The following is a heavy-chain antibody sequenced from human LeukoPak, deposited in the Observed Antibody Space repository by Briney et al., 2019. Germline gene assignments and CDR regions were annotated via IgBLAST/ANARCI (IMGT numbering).Heavy chain of an antibody. V-gene: IGHV3-48*01. D-gene: IGHD5-24*01. Sequence: GGSLILSCPASGFTFSDYSMNWVRQAPGKGLEWISYIGIDSGNTNYADSVKGRFTISGDKAKNSLYLQMNSLRVEDTAVYYCARDYKYAFDNWGQGTLVTVSS. CDR1: GFTFSDYS. CDR2: IGIDSGNT. J-gene: IGHJ4*02. CDR3: ARDYKYAFDN.